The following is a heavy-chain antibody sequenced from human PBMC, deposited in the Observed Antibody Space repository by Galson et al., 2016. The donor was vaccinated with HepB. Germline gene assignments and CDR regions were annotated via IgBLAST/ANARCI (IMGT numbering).Heavy chain of an antibody. CDR2: IYWDDDR. CDR3: ARRILGIQHVPFDY. Sequence: PALVKPTQTLTLTCTFSGFSLTTSAVGVGWVRQPPGKAPEWLALIYWDDDRRYSPSLATRLTITKDTAKNQVVLTMRNMDPVDTATYYCARRILGIQHVPFDYWGQGTLVIVSS. CDR1: GFSLTTSAVG. D-gene: IGHD1-1*01. J-gene: IGHJ4*02. V-gene: IGHV2-5*02.